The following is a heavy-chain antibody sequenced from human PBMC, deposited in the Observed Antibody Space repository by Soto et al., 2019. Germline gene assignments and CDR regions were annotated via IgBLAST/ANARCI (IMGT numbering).Heavy chain of an antibody. J-gene: IGHJ4*02. CDR2: IYHSGST. Sequence: QLQLQESGSGLVKPSQTLSLTCAVSGGSISSGGYSWSWIRQPPGKGLEWIGYIYHSGSTYYNPSLKSRVTISVDRSKNQFSLKLSSVTAADTAVYYCARAKLGRVPGIAVAAPKKDLYYFDYWGQGTLVTVSS. D-gene: IGHD6-19*01. CDR1: GGSISSGGYS. V-gene: IGHV4-30-2*01. CDR3: ARAKLGRVPGIAVAAPKKDLYYFDY.